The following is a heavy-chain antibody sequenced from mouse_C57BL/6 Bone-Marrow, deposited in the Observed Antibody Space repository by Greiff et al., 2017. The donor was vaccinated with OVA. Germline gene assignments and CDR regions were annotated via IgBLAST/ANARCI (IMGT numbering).Heavy chain of an antibody. J-gene: IGHJ4*01. Sequence: QVQLQQSGAELVKPGASVKLSCKASGYTFTSYWMHWVKQRPGQGLEWIGMIHPNSGSTNYNEKFKSKATLTVDKSSSTAYMQLSSLTSEDSAGYNCARTLPDAMDYWGQGTSVTVSS. V-gene: IGHV1-64*01. CDR3: ARTLPDAMDY. CDR2: IHPNSGST. CDR1: GYTFTSYW.